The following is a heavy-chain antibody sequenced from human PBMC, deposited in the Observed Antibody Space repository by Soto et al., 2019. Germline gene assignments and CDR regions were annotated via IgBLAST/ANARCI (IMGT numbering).Heavy chain of an antibody. J-gene: IGHJ4*02. D-gene: IGHD2-2*01. V-gene: IGHV3-21*06. Sequence: GGSLRLSCAASGFIFSSYSLSWVRQAPGKGLEWVSTIMSSSSGYVYYADSVKGRFTISRDDAKNLLYLQMNSLRAEDTAVYYCARDPQLRGVFDHWGQGTLVTVSS. CDR1: GFIFSSYS. CDR3: ARDPQLRGVFDH. CDR2: IMSSSSGYV.